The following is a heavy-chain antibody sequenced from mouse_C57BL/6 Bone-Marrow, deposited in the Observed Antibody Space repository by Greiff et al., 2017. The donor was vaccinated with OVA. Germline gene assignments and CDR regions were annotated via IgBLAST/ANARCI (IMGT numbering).Heavy chain of an antibody. CDR1: GYTFTSYW. Sequence: QVQLKQPGAELVRPGTSVKLSCKASGYTFTSYWMHWVKQRPGQGLEWIGVIDPSDSYTNYNQKFKGKATLTVDTSSSTAYMQLSSLTSEDSAVYYCARRIAIHYYGSSYGYWGQGTTLTVSS. V-gene: IGHV1-59*01. J-gene: IGHJ2*01. CDR2: IDPSDSYT. CDR3: ARRIAIHYYGSSYGY. D-gene: IGHD1-1*01.